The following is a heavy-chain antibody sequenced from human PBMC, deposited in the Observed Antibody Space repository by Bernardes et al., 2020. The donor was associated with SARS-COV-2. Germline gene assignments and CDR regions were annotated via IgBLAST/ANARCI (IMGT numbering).Heavy chain of an antibody. J-gene: IGHJ5*02. CDR2: ISGSGVNT. D-gene: IGHD2-2*01. CDR1: GFTFRSYA. V-gene: IGHV3-23*01. Sequence: VGSLRLSCAGSGFTFRSYAISWVRQAPGPGLACVSVISGSGVNTYYADSVKGRFTISRDNSKNTLYLQMNSLRAEDTAIYYCAKVGYCSSTSCEPNWFDPWGQGTLVTVSS. CDR3: AKVGYCSSTSCEPNWFDP.